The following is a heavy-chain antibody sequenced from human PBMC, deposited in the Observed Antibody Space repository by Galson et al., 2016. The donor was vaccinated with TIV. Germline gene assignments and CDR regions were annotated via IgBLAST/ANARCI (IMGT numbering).Heavy chain of an antibody. Sequence: SVKASCKASGYTFINYYIHWMRQAPGQGFDWLGVINPRNGGTTYAQKLHDRVTMSRDMSTSTVYMTLSSLGSEDTAVYYCATYGSGTAAHFDYWGQGTLVTVSS. CDR3: ATYGSGTAAHFDY. D-gene: IGHD3-10*01. CDR1: GYTFINYY. J-gene: IGHJ4*02. V-gene: IGHV1-46*04. CDR2: INPRNGGT.